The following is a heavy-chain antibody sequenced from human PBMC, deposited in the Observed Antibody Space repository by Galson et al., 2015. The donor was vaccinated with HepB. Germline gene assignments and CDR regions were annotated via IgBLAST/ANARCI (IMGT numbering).Heavy chain of an antibody. CDR3: AKDLDIVVVPAASEYFQH. Sequence: SLRLSCAASGFTFSSYDMHWVRQATGKGLEWVSAIGTAGDPYYADSVKGRFTISRDNSKNTLYLQVNSLRAEDTAVYYCAKDLDIVVVPAASEYFQHWGQGTLVTVSS. CDR2: IGTAGDP. CDR1: GFTFSSYD. J-gene: IGHJ1*01. V-gene: IGHV3-13*05. D-gene: IGHD2-2*01.